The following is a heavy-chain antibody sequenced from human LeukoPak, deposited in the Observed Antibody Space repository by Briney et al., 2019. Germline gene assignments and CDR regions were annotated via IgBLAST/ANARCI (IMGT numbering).Heavy chain of an antibody. V-gene: IGHV4-61*02. J-gene: IGHJ4*02. CDR3: ARLRSSGYFDYFDY. CDR2: IYTSGST. CDR1: GGSISSGSYS. D-gene: IGHD3-22*01. Sequence: SQTLSLTCTVSGGSISSGSYSWNWIRQPAGKGLEWIGRIYTSGSTNYNPSLKSRVTISVDTSKNQFSLKLSSVTAADTAVYYCARLRSSGYFDYFDYWGQGTLVTVSS.